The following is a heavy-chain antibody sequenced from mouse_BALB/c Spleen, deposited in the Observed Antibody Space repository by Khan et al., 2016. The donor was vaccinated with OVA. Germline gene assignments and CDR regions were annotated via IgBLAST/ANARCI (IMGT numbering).Heavy chain of an antibody. Sequence: EVQLQESGPGLVKPSQSLSLTCTVTGYSITSDYAWNWIRQFPGNKLEWIGYISYSGSSSYHPSLKSRISITRDTSKNQFFLQLNSVTTEDTATYDCARGRTYWGQGTSVTVSS. CDR2: ISYSGSS. J-gene: IGHJ4*01. CDR3: ARGRTY. V-gene: IGHV3-2*02. CDR1: GYSITSDYA.